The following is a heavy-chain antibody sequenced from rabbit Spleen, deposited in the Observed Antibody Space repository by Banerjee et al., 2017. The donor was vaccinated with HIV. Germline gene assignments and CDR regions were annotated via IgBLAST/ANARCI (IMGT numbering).Heavy chain of an antibody. CDR3: ARDAGTSFSTYGMDL. D-gene: IGHD8-1*01. J-gene: IGHJ6*01. CDR1: GFSLNSGYD. Sequence: HSLEESGGGLVKPVASLTLTSKASGFSLNSGYDMCWVRPAQWKGLEWIASIYAGSSGSTYSATWAKGRFTISKTSSTTVTLQMTSLTVADTATYFCARDAGTSFSTYGMDLWGQGTLVTVS. CDR2: IYAGSSGST. V-gene: IGHV1S40*01.